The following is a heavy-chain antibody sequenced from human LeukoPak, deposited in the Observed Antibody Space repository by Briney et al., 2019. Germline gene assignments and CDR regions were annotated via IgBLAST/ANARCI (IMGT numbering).Heavy chain of an antibody. CDR3: ARRRNYDFWSGYYHD. J-gene: IGHJ4*02. D-gene: IGHD3-3*01. Sequence: ASVKVSCKASGYTFTGYYMHWVRQAPGQGLEWMGWINPNSGGTSYAQKFQGRVTMTRDTSTSTVYMELSSLRSEDTAVYYCARRRNYDFWSGYYHDWGQGTLVTVSS. CDR1: GYTFTGYY. V-gene: IGHV1-2*02. CDR2: INPNSGGT.